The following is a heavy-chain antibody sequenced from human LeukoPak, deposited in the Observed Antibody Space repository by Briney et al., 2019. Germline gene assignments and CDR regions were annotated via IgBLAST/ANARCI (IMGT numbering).Heavy chain of an antibody. CDR3: AKVGGYYDSSGYSPTYFDY. J-gene: IGHJ4*02. CDR1: GFTFSSYG. Sequence: GGSLRLSCAASGFTFSSYGMHWVRQAPGKGPEWVAVISYDGSNKYYADSVKGRFTISRDNSKNTLYLQMNSLRAEDTAVYYCAKVGGYYDSSGYSPTYFDYWGQGTLVTVSS. CDR2: ISYDGSNK. V-gene: IGHV3-30*18. D-gene: IGHD3-22*01.